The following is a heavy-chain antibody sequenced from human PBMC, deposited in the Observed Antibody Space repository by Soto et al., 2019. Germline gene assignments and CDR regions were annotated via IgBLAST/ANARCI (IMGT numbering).Heavy chain of an antibody. Sequence: QVQLQESGPGLVKPAETLSLTCTVSGGSLSSNYWTWIRQPPGKGLEWIGYFYYSGNTNYNPSLKSQVTSSLHTSKNQFSREGGFVTAADQAVYYCGRLAWADYGGIFDPWGQGTLVTVSS. J-gene: IGHJ5*02. CDR3: GRLAWADYGGIFDP. CDR1: GGSLSSNY. V-gene: IGHV4-59*01. CDR2: FYYSGNT. D-gene: IGHD4-17*01.